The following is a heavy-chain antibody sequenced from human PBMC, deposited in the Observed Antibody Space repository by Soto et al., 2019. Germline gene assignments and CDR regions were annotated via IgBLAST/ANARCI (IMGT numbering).Heavy chain of an antibody. CDR2: IIPLFGTL. J-gene: IGHJ4*01. D-gene: IGHD3-10*01. CDR3: ASGSLYGSGSYPVDY. Sequence: QVQLVQSGAEVKKPGSSVNVSCKASGGTFNNHLISWVRQAPGQGLEGMGTIIPLFGTLNYAQKLQGRVTLSADRSTSTAYMELSSLRSDDTAVYYCASGSLYGSGSYPVDYWGQGTLVTVSS. CDR1: GGTFNNHL. V-gene: IGHV1-69*08.